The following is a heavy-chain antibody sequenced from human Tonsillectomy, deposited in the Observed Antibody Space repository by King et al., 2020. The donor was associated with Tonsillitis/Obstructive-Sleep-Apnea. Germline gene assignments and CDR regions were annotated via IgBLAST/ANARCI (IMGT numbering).Heavy chain of an antibody. CDR2: ILPDVSIT. J-gene: IGHJ4*02. CDR3: ARRMGSGWSFDF. Sequence: VQLVESGAEVKKPGESLKISCKCSGYNCATYWIAGVRQIPGKGLEGMGIILPDVSITRYSPSFHGQVTISADTSISHAYLKGSSLKASDTAMYYCARRMGSGWSFDFWGQGTLVTVSS. D-gene: IGHD6-19*01. V-gene: IGHV5-51*01. CDR1: GYNCATYW.